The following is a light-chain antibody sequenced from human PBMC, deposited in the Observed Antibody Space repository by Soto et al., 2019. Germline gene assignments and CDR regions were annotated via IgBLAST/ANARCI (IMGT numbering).Light chain of an antibody. Sequence: DIQMTQSPSSLSASVGDRVAINCRASQSIDSYLNWYRQKPGKAPDLLIYIASTLQSGVPSRFSGTGFGTDFTLTISSLQPEDFATYYCQQSYGTPWTFGQGTKVDIK. CDR1: QSIDSY. V-gene: IGKV1-39*01. CDR3: QQSYGTPWT. J-gene: IGKJ1*01. CDR2: IAS.